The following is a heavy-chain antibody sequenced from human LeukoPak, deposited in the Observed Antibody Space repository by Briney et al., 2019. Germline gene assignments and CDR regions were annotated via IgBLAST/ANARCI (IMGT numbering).Heavy chain of an antibody. CDR1: DGSISSSFNY. J-gene: IGHJ6*03. D-gene: IGHD2-2*01. Sequence: PSETLSLTCTVSDGSISSSFNYWSWIRQPAGKGLGWIGRIFSSGSTNYNPSLKSRVTISLDTSNSQFSLRLSSVTAADTAVYYCARAHRWCTGTSCYQERPQYYYYYMDVWGKGTTVTISS. CDR3: ARAHRWCTGTSCYQERPQYYYYYMDV. CDR2: IFSSGST. V-gene: IGHV4-61*02.